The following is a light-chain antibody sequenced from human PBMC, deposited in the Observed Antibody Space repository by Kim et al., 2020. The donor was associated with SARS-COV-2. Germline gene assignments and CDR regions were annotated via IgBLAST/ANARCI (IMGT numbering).Light chain of an antibody. CDR3: QQYGSSLYT. Sequence: LSTGESAPLSCKASHSVSSSYLAWYQQKPGQAPRLLIYGASSRATGIPDRFSGSGSGTDFTLTISRLEPEDFAVYYCQQYGSSLYTFGQGTKLEI. J-gene: IGKJ2*01. V-gene: IGKV3-20*01. CDR1: HSVSSSY. CDR2: GAS.